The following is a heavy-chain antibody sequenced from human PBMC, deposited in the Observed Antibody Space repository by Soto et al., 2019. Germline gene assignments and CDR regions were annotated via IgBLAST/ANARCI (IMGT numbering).Heavy chain of an antibody. V-gene: IGHV1-69*12. CDR3: ARQGDPGGYYYYGMDV. J-gene: IGHJ6*02. D-gene: IGHD2-21*02. CDR2: IIPIFGTA. CDR1: GGTISSYA. Sequence: QVQLVQSGAEVKKPGASVKVSCKASGGTISSYAISWVRQAPGQGLEWMGGIIPIFGTANYAQKFQGRVTITADESTSTAYMELSSLRSEDTAVYYCARQGDPGGYYYYGMDVWGQGTTVTVSS.